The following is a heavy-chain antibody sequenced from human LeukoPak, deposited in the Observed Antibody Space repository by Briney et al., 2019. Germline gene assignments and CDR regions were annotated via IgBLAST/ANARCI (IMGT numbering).Heavy chain of an antibody. CDR1: GFTFSSYA. CDR3: ARDFQNYYGSGSYYNDIDY. Sequence: GGSLRLSCAASGFTFSSYAMNWVRQAPGKGLEWVSGISGSGGSTYYADSVKGRFTISRDNSENTLYLQMNSLRAEDTAVYYCARDFQNYYGSGSYYNDIDYWGQGTLVTVSS. J-gene: IGHJ4*02. V-gene: IGHV3-23*01. D-gene: IGHD3-10*01. CDR2: ISGSGGST.